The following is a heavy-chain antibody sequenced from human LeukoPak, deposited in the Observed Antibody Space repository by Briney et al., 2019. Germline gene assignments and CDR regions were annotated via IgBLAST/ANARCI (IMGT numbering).Heavy chain of an antibody. CDR3: AGRLPYYYDSSGYGY. CDR1: GGSISSSSYY. V-gene: IGHV4-39*07. Sequence: SETLSLTCTVSGGSISSSSYYWGWIRQPPGKGLEWIGSIYYSGSTHYNPSLKSRVTISVDTSKNQFSLKLSSVTAADTAVYYCAGRLPYYYDSSGYGYWGQGTLVTVSS. CDR2: IYYSGST. J-gene: IGHJ4*02. D-gene: IGHD3-22*01.